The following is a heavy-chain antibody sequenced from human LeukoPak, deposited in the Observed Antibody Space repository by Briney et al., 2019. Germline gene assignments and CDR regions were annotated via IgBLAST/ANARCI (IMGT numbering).Heavy chain of an antibody. J-gene: IGHJ4*02. CDR1: GGSISSSNW. V-gene: IGHV4-4*02. CDR3: ARDGSGLWSTPHFDY. Sequence: PSETLSLTCAVSGGSISSSNWWSWVRQPPGKGLEWIGEIYHSGSTNYNPSLKSRVTISVDKSKNRFSLKLSSVTAADTAVYYCARDGSGLWSTPHFDYWGQGTLVTVSS. CDR2: IYHSGST. D-gene: IGHD5-18*01.